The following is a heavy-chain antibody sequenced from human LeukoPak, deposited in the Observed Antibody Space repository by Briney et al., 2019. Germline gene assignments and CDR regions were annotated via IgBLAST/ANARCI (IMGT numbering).Heavy chain of an antibody. Sequence: SVKVSCKASGYTFTGYYMHWVRQAPGQGLEWMGGIIPIFGTANYAQKFQGRVTITADKSTSTAYMELSSLRSEDTAVYYCAREAYYGSGSYDYWGQGTLVTVSS. CDR3: AREAYYGSGSYDY. J-gene: IGHJ4*02. CDR1: GYTFTGYY. CDR2: IIPIFGTA. D-gene: IGHD3-10*01. V-gene: IGHV1-69*06.